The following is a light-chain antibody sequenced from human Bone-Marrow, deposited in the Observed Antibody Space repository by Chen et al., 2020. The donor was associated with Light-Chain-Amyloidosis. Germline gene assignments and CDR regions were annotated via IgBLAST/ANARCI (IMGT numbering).Light chain of an antibody. CDR3: GLYLGSGVWV. Sequence: QTVVTQEPSFSVSPGGTVTLTCGLSSGSVSTDYYPRWSQQTPGPAPPTLINNPETRSSGVPDRLAASILGNKAALTISGAQADDESDYYCGLYLGSGVWVFGGGTKLTVL. J-gene: IGLJ3*02. V-gene: IGLV8-61*01. CDR1: SGSVSTDYY. CDR2: NPE.